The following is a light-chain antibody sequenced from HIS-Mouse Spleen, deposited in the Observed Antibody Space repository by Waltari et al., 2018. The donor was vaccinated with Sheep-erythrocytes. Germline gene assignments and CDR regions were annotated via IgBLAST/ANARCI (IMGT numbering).Light chain of an antibody. J-gene: IGLJ3*02. CDR1: ALPTKY. CDR2: EDS. CDR3: YSTDSSGNHSNWV. Sequence: SYELTQPPSVSVSPGQTARITCSGDALPTKYAYWYQQKSGQAPVLVIYEDSKRPSGLPERFSGSSSGTMATLTISGAQVEDEADYYCYSTDSSGNHSNWVFGGGTKLTVL. V-gene: IGLV3-10*01.